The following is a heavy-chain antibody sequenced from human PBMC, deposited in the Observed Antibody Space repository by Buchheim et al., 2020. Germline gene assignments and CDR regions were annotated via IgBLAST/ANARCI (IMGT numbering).Heavy chain of an antibody. V-gene: IGHV1-69*08. J-gene: IGHJ4*02. CDR3: ATEQCGGGSCYRNFDS. Sequence: QVQLVQSGAEVKKPGSSVKVSCKASGGTFSTYTISWVRQAPGEGLEWMGRIIPLLDVTNYAQNFQGRVTLTAEKSTSTAFMELSSLRSEDTAVFYCATEQCGGGSCYRNFDSWGQGTL. CDR1: GGTFSTYT. D-gene: IGHD2-15*01. CDR2: IIPLLDVT.